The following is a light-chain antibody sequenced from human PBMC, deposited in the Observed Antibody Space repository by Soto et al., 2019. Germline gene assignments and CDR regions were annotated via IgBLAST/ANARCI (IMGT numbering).Light chain of an antibody. J-gene: IGKJ4*01. CDR1: QGISSY. Sequence: DIQLTQSPSFLSASVGDRVTITCRANQGISSYLAWYQQKPGKAPKLLIYAASTLQSGVPSRFSGSGSGTAFTLTISSLQPEDFATYYCQQLNSYPLTFGGGTKVEIK. CDR2: AAS. V-gene: IGKV1-9*01. CDR3: QQLNSYPLT.